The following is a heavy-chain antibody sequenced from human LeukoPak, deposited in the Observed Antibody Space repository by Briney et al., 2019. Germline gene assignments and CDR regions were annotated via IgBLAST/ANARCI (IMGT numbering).Heavy chain of an antibody. CDR2: INPNSGGT. J-gene: IGHJ3*02. V-gene: IGHV1-2*02. CDR1: GYTFTDYY. CDR3: ARDGGFDI. Sequence: ASVKVSCKASGYTFTDYYMHWVRQAPRQGLEWMGWINPNSGGTNYAQKFQGRVTMTRDTSITTAYMEVNSLTSDDTATYYCARDGGFDIWGQGTMVTVSS. D-gene: IGHD2-15*01.